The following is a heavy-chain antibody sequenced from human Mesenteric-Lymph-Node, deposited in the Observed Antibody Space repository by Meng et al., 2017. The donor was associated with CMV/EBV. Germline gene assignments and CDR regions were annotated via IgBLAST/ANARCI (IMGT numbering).Heavy chain of an antibody. CDR3: AKSRSSTPGIVDD. Sequence: VHHQRWRPGLVQPSVTLSLTCIVSGVSVTSAAYHWSWIRQSPGKGLEWIGYIYGTGITIYNPSLKSRVTILLETSKNQFSLKLSSVTTADTAVYYCAKSRSSTPGIVDDWGQGTLVTVSS. V-gene: IGHV4-61*08. D-gene: IGHD2/OR15-2a*01. J-gene: IGHJ4*02. CDR2: IYGTGIT. CDR1: GVSVTSAAYH.